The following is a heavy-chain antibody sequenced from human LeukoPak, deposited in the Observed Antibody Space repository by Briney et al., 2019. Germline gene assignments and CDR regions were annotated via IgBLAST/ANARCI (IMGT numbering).Heavy chain of an antibody. CDR3: ARATVTKLGGY. D-gene: IGHD4-17*01. Sequence: GGALRVSCAASGVTFSSYSMTCGRQGPGEGLEWVSSISSSSSDIYYADSVKGRFTISRDNAKNSLYLQMNSLRAEDTAVYYCARATVTKLGGYWGQGTLVTVSS. J-gene: IGHJ4*02. CDR2: ISSSSSDI. CDR1: GVTFSSYS. V-gene: IGHV3-21*01.